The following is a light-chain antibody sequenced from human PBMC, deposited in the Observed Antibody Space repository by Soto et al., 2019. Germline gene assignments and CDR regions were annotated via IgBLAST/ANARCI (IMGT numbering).Light chain of an antibody. CDR3: SSHTSVNTRV. V-gene: IGLV2-14*01. CDR1: SSDVGTYDY. Sequence: QSALTQPASVSGSPGQSIAISCTGTSSDVGTYDYVSWYQQYPDKDPKLIIYEVTQRPSGVSNRFSGSKSGNTASLTISGLQAEDEADYYCSSHTSVNTRVFGTGTRSPS. J-gene: IGLJ1*01. CDR2: EVT.